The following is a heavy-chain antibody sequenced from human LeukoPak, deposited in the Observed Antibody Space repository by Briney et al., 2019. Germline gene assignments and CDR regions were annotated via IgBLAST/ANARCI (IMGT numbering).Heavy chain of an antibody. Sequence: SETLSLTCTVSGGSVSSGNYYWSWIRQPPGKGLEWIGYIYNSGITNYNPSLKSRVTISVDMSKNQFSLKLSSVTAADTAVYYCARRASGSGSYYWGQGTLVTVSS. D-gene: IGHD3-10*01. CDR3: ARRASGSGSYY. V-gene: IGHV4-61*01. J-gene: IGHJ4*02. CDR1: GGSVSSGNYY. CDR2: IYNSGIT.